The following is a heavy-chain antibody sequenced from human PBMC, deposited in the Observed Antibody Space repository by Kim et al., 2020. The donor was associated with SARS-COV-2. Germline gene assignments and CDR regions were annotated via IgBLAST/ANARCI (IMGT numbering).Heavy chain of an antibody. D-gene: IGHD2-15*01. J-gene: IGHJ4*02. V-gene: IGHV1-18*01. Sequence: AQKLQGRVTKTTDTSTSTAYMELRSLRSDDTAVYYCARDHGWYGSWDIDYWGQGTLVTVSS. CDR3: ARDHGWYGSWDIDY.